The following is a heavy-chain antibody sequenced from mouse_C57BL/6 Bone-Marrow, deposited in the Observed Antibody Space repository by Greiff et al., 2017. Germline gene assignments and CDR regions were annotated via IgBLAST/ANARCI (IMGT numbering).Heavy chain of an antibody. V-gene: IGHV5-9-1*02. J-gene: IGHJ2*01. CDR1: GFTFSSYA. CDR2: ISSGGDYI. CDR3: TRDNYGSSYFDY. Sequence: EVKLQESGEGLVKPGGSLKLSCAASGFTFSSYAMSWVRQTPEKRLEWVAYISSGGDYIYYADTVKGRFTISRDNARNTLYLQMSSLKSEDTAMYYCTRDNYGSSYFDYWGQGTTLTVSS. D-gene: IGHD1-1*01.